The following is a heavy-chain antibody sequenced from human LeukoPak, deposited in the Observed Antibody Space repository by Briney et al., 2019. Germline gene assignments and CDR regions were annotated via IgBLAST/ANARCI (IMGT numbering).Heavy chain of an antibody. Sequence: PSETLSLTCNVSGGSISSGGYYWSWIRQPPGKGLEWIGYIYHSGSTYYNPSLKSRVTISVDRSKNQFSLKLSSVTAADTAVYYCARGYDDSGAFDYWGQGTLVTVSS. CDR1: GGSISSGGYY. CDR2: IYHSGST. J-gene: IGHJ4*02. CDR3: ARGYDDSGAFDY. D-gene: IGHD3-3*01. V-gene: IGHV4-30-2*01.